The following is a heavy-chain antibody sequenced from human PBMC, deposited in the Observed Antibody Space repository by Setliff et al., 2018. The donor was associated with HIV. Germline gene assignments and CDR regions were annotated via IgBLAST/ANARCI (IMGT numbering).Heavy chain of an antibody. V-gene: IGHV4-4*08. CDR3: ATSVEVPWNYYMDV. CDR2: IYPSGST. J-gene: IGHJ6*03. Sequence: PSETRSLTCTVSGGSISSYYWSWIRQPPGKGLEWIGYIYPSGSTNYNPSLKSPVTMSTDTSKNQFSLELSSVTTSDTAVYYCATSVEVPWNYYMDVWGKGTTVTVSS. CDR1: GGSISSYY. D-gene: IGHD2-2*01.